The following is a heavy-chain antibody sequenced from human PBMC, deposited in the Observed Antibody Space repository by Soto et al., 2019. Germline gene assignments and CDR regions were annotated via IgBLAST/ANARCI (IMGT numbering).Heavy chain of an antibody. V-gene: IGHV3-30*18. J-gene: IGHJ4*02. CDR1: GFSFNTYG. D-gene: IGHD5-18*01. Sequence: QVQLVESGGAVVQPGKSLRLSCAASGFSFNTYGMYWVRQAPGKGLEWVAAISYDGSNQYHADSVKGRFTISRDNSKSTLYLKMNSLRVEDTAVYYCAKYIVKYTYGACDYWGQGALVTVSS. CDR3: AKYIVKYTYGACDY. CDR2: ISYDGSNQ.